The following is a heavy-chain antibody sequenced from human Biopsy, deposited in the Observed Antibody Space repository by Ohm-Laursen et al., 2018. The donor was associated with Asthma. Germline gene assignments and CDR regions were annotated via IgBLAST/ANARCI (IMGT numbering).Heavy chain of an antibody. J-gene: IGHJ4*02. CDR3: ASQSSGPDFWSGYYYFDY. CDR2: IKHDGSEK. CDR1: GFTFGDYC. V-gene: IGHV3-7*01. D-gene: IGHD3-3*01. Sequence: GSLRLSCAASGFTFGDYCMSWVRQVPGQGLEWVANIKHDGSEKNHVDSLKGRFTISKDNAKNLLFLQMNSLRAEDTAVYYCASQSSGPDFWSGYYYFDYWGQGTLVTVSS.